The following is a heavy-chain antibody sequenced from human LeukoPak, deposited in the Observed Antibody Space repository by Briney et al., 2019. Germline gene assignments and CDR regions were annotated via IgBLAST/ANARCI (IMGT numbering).Heavy chain of an antibody. D-gene: IGHD7-27*01. Sequence: SVKVSCKASGGTFSSYAISWVRQAPGQGLEWMGGIIPIFGRANYAQKYKGRVTITADESTSTAYMELSSLRSEDTAVYYCARDETGEYFDYWGQGTLVTVSS. CDR2: IIPIFGRA. CDR1: GGTFSSYA. CDR3: ARDETGEYFDY. J-gene: IGHJ4*02. V-gene: IGHV1-69*01.